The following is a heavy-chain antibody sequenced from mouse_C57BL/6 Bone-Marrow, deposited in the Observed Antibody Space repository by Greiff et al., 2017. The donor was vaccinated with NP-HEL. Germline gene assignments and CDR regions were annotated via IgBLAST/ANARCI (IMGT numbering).Heavy chain of an antibody. J-gene: IGHJ4*01. V-gene: IGHV1-50*01. CDR1: GYTFTSYW. CDR2: IDPSDSYT. CDR3: AREGPYYAMDY. D-gene: IGHD3-3*01. Sequence: VQLQQPGAELVKPGASVKLSCKASGYTFTSYWMQWVKQRPGQGLEWIGEIDPSDSYTNYNQKFKGKATLTVDTSSSTAYMQLSSLTSEDSAVYYCAREGPYYAMDYWGQGTSVTGSS.